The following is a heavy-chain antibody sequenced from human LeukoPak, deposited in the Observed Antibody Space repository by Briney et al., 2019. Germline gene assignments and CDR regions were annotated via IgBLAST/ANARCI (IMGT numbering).Heavy chain of an antibody. CDR2: ISSSSSYI. CDR3: ARAPGMATTGNFDY. J-gene: IGHJ4*02. V-gene: IGHV3-21*01. CDR1: GFTFSSYA. Sequence: GGSLRLSCAVSGFTFSSYAMSWVRQAPGKGLEWVSSISSSSSYIYYADSVKGRFTISRDNARNSLYLQMNSLRAEDTAVYYCARAPGMATTGNFDYWGQGTLVTVSS. D-gene: IGHD5-24*01.